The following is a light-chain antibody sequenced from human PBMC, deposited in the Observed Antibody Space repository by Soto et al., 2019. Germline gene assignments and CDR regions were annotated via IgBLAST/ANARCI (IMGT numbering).Light chain of an antibody. CDR3: SSYTTSSTPSYV. Sequence: LAQPASVSGSPGQSITISCSGSSIDVGDNNYVSWYQHHPGKAPKLIIYEVSNRPSGVSNRFSGSSSDNTASLTISGLLPDDEADYYCSSYTTSSTPSYVFGTGTKVTVL. CDR1: SIDVGDNNY. CDR2: EVS. J-gene: IGLJ1*01. V-gene: IGLV2-14*01.